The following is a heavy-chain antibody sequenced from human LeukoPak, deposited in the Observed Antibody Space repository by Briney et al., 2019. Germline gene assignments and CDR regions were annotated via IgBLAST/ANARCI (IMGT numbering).Heavy chain of an antibody. Sequence: PSETLSLTCVVSGDSISSGAYSWSWIRQPPGKGLEWIGYIFHSRSTFYNPSLKSRVTISVDNSKNQFSLRLSSVTAADTAVYYCARELWFANAPGSWLDPWGQGTLVTVSS. CDR2: IFHSRST. CDR1: GDSISSGAYS. D-gene: IGHD2-21*01. CDR3: ARELWFANAPGSWLDP. V-gene: IGHV4-30-2*01. J-gene: IGHJ5*02.